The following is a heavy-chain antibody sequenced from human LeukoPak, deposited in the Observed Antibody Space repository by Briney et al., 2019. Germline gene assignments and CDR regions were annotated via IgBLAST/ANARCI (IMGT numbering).Heavy chain of an antibody. CDR2: INPSGSST. J-gene: IGHJ4*02. V-gene: IGHV1-46*01. CDR1: GYTFTSYY. CDR3: AREVLAFDY. Sequence: ASVKVSCKASGYTFTSYYMHWVRQAPGQGLEWMGLINPSGSSTSYAQKFQGRLSLTRDMSTSTDYMELSSLRSEDTAVYYCAREVLAFDYWGQGTLVTVSS.